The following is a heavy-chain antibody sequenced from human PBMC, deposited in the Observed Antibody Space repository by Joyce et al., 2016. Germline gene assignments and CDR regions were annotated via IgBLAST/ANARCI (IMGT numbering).Heavy chain of an antibody. D-gene: IGHD3-16*01. Sequence: QLVESGGGVVKPGGSMRLSCEGSGSTFSSSSMSWFRQAPGKGLECVAAISGTSYYIFHAETVRGRFTVSRDNAKKTLYLQMNSLRAEDSAVFYCARGGISYYYAMDVWGQGTTVTVSS. CDR1: GSTFSSSS. V-gene: IGHV3-21*01. CDR3: ARGGISYYYAMDV. J-gene: IGHJ6*02. CDR2: ISGTSYYI.